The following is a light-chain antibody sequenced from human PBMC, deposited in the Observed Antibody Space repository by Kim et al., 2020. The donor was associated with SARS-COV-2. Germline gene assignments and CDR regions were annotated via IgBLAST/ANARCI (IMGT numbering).Light chain of an antibody. J-gene: IGKJ1*01. CDR1: QSVSSN. Sequence: EIVMTQSPATLSGAGGERARLGCRASQSVSSNLAWYQQKPGQAPRLLIYGASTRATGIPARFSGSGSGTEFTLTISSLQSEDFAVYYCQQYNNWPPWTFGQGTKVDIK. V-gene: IGKV3-15*01. CDR3: QQYNNWPPWT. CDR2: GAS.